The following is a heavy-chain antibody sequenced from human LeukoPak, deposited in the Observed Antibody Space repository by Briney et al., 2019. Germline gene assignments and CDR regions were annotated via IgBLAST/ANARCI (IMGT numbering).Heavy chain of an antibody. CDR2: IIPILGTA. Sequence: SXKVSCKASGGTFSRYTISWVRQAPGEGVEWMGRIIPILGTANYAQMFQVRVTIIADKSTSTAYMELSSLISEDTAVYYCARDKHHVLRFLEWLPPGAFDIWGQGTIVTVSS. V-gene: IGHV1-69*08. J-gene: IGHJ3*02. D-gene: IGHD3-3*01. CDR3: ARDKHHVLRFLEWLPPGAFDI. CDR1: GGTFSRYT.